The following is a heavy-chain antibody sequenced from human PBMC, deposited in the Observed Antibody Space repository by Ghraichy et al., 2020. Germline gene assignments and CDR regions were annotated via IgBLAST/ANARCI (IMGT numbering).Heavy chain of an antibody. CDR3: AKGGVGAQRGLEI. J-gene: IGHJ4*02. CDR2: ISADGDRT. Sequence: GGSLRLSCAASGFTFSGYAMTWVRQTPGKGLEWVSAISADGDRTYYADSVKGRFTISRDNSRDTLYLQMDSLSPENTAVYYCAKGGVGAQRGLEICGQGTLVTVSS. V-gene: IGHV3-23*01. CDR1: GFTFSGYA. D-gene: IGHD1-26*01.